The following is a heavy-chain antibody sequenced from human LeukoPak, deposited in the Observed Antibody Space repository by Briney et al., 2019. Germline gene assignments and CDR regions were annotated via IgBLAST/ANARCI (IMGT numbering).Heavy chain of an antibody. CDR2: ISAYNGNT. J-gene: IGHJ4*02. V-gene: IGHV1-18*01. CDR3: ARDFFGPSLFDY. Sequence: ASVKVSCKASGYTFTSYDINWVRPAPGQGLEWMGWISAYNGNTNYAQKLQGRVTMTTDTSTSTAYMELRCLRSDDTAVYYCARDFFGPSLFDYWGQGTLVTVSS. CDR1: GYTFTSYD. D-gene: IGHD3-3*01.